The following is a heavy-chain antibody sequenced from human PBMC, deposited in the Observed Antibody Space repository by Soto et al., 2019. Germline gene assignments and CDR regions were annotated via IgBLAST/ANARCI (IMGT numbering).Heavy chain of an antibody. D-gene: IGHD1-26*01. CDR3: ARDTTRIEY. V-gene: IGHV3-11*01. CDR2: ISRGVFTI. CDR1: VFCVRNSD. Sequence: PGGSPRLGCVVSVFCVRNSDVAWVRQIPGKGLEGIASISRGVFTILYAAPVKGRFTISRDDGHNSLFLQMDSPRAEDTALYYCARDTTRIEYWGQGPLVTVSA. J-gene: IGHJ4*02.